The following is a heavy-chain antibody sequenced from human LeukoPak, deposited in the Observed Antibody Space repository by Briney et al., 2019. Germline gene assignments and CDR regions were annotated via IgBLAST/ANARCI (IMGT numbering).Heavy chain of an antibody. CDR3: TTDRIAAAPVRYPFDY. CDR1: GFTFSNAW. D-gene: IGHD6-13*01. Sequence: GGSLRLSCAASGFTFSNAWMSWVRQAPGKGLEWVGRIKSKTDGGTTDYAAPVKGRFTISRDDSKNTLYLQMNSLKTEDTAVYYCTTDRIAAAPVRYPFDYWGQGTLVTVSS. V-gene: IGHV3-15*01. CDR2: IKSKTDGGTT. J-gene: IGHJ4*02.